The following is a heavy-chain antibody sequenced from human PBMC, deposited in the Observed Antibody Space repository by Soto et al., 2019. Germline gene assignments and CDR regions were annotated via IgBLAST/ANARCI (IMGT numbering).Heavy chain of an antibody. CDR2: ISGSGGST. CDR1: GFTFSSYA. V-gene: IGHV3-23*01. D-gene: IGHD6-19*01. J-gene: IGHJ5*02. CDR3: AKDRPAPGMAVGGIGGVANWFDP. Sequence: PGGSLRLSCAASGFTFSSYAMSWVRQAPGKGLEWVSAISGSGGSTYYADSVKGRFTISRDNSKNTLYLQMNSLRAEDTAVYYCAKDRPAPGMAVGGIGGVANWFDPWGQGTLVTVYS.